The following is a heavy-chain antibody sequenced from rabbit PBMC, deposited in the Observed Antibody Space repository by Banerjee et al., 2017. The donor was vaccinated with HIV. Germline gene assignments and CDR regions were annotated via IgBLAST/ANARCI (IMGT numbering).Heavy chain of an antibody. V-gene: IGHV1S40*01. CDR2: IAPGSGKT. J-gene: IGHJ6*01. CDR3: ARGDDTYGYSAYSYATFYYGMDL. D-gene: IGHD6-1*01. Sequence: QSLEESGGGLVQPEGSLTLTCTASGFSFSSGYYMCWVRQTPGKGLGWIACIAPGSGKTYYASWAKGRFTISKTSSTTVTLQMTSLTAADTATYFCARGDDTYGYSAYSYATFYYGMDLWGQGTLVTVS. CDR1: GFSFSSGYY.